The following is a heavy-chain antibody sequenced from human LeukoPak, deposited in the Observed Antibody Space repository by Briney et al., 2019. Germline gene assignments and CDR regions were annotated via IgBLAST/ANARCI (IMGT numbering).Heavy chain of an antibody. V-gene: IGHV3-30-3*01. CDR1: GFTFSSYA. Sequence: GRSLRLSCAASGFTFSSYAMHWVRQAPGKGLEWVAVISYDGSNKYYADSVKGRFTISRDNAKNSLYLQMNSLRAEDTAVYYCARDPMYSSSPIWGQGTMVTVSS. CDR3: ARDPMYSSSPI. D-gene: IGHD6-6*01. J-gene: IGHJ3*02. CDR2: ISYDGSNK.